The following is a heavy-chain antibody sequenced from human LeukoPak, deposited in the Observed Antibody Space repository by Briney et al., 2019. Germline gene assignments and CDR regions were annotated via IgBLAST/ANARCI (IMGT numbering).Heavy chain of an antibody. D-gene: IGHD3-22*01. Sequence: GGSLRLSCAASGFTFSSYAMSWVRQAPGEGLEWVSAISGSGGSTYYADSVKGRFTISRDNSKNTLYLQMNSLRAEDTAVYYCAKEHYYDPGSGYFDYWGQGTLVTVSS. CDR3: AKEHYYDPGSGYFDY. V-gene: IGHV3-23*01. J-gene: IGHJ4*02. CDR1: GFTFSSYA. CDR2: ISGSGGST.